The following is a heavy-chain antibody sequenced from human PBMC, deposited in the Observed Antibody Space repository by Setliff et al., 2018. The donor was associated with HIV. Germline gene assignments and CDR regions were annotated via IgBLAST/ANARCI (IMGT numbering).Heavy chain of an antibody. V-gene: IGHV4-61*01. CDR1: GDSVRSSRYY. CDR2: IYNSAST. CDR3: ARHSPSDY. J-gene: IGHJ4*02. Sequence: SETLSLTCTVSGDSVRSSRYYWTWIRQPPGKGLEWIGYIYNSASTSYNPSPKSRVTISVDTSKNQFSLKLSSVTAADTAVYYCARHSPSDYWGQGTLVTVSS.